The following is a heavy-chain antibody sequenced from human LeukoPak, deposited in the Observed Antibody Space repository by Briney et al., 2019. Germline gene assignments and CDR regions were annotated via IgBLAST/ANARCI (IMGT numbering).Heavy chain of an antibody. CDR2: IKSKTDGGTT. V-gene: IGHV3-15*01. CDR1: GFXFSNAW. Sequence: GGSLRLSCAASGFXFSNAWISWVRQAPGKGLEWVGRIKSKTDGGTTDYAAPVKGRFTISRDDSKNTLYLQMNSLKTEDTAVYYCTTDIVVVPADYYYYYGMDVWGQGTTVTVSS. CDR3: TTDIVVVPADYYYYYGMDV. J-gene: IGHJ6*02. D-gene: IGHD2-2*01.